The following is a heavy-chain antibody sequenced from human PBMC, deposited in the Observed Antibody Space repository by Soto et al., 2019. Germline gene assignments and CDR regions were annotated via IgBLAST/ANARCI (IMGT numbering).Heavy chain of an antibody. Sequence: ASVKVSCKVSGYTLTELSTHWVRQAPGKGLEWMGGIDPEDGETSYAQKFQGRVTMTRNTSISTAYMELSSLRSEDTAVYYCARSGREVYSFYYYYYMDVWGKGTTVTVSS. CDR3: ARSGREVYSFYYYYYMDV. D-gene: IGHD2-21*01. V-gene: IGHV1-24*01. CDR1: GYTLTELS. J-gene: IGHJ6*03. CDR2: IDPEDGET.